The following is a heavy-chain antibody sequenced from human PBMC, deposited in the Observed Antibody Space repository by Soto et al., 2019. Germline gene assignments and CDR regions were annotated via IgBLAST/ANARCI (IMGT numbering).Heavy chain of an antibody. J-gene: IGHJ6*02. D-gene: IGHD6-13*01. V-gene: IGHV5-10-1*01. CDR3: ARIAAAYYYYYGMDV. CDR1: GYSFTSYW. Sequence: GESLKISCKGSGYSFTSYWISWVRQMPGKGLEWMGRIDPSDSYTNYSPSFQGHVTISADKSISTAYLQWSSLKASDTAMYYCARIAAAYYYYYGMDVWGQGTTVTVSS. CDR2: IDPSDSYT.